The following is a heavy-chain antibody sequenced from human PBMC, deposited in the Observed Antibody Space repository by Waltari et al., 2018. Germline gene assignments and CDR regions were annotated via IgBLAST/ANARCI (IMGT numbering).Heavy chain of an antibody. CDR2: IYHSGST. CDR1: GYSISRGYY. CDR3: ARRDYSNHLDY. D-gene: IGHD4-4*01. Sequence: QVQLQESGPGLVKPSETLSLTCAVSGYSISRGYYWDWIRQSPGKGLEWIGSIYHSGSTYYNPSLKSRVTISVDTSKNQFSLKLSSVTAADTAVYYCARRDYSNHLDYWGQGTLVTVSS. V-gene: IGHV4-38-2*01. J-gene: IGHJ4*02.